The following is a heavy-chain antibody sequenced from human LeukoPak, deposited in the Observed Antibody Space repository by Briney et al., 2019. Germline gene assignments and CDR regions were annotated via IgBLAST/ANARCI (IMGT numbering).Heavy chain of an antibody. D-gene: IGHD4-17*01. Sequence: PGGSLRLSCAASGFTVSSNYMSWVRQAPGKGLEWVSVIYSGGSTYYADSVKGRFTISRDNSKNTLYLQMNSLRAEDTAVYYCAKGESTVTTGERGHYYYYGMDVWGQGTTVTVSS. CDR1: GFTVSSNY. J-gene: IGHJ6*02. V-gene: IGHV3-53*01. CDR3: AKGESTVTTGERGHYYYYGMDV. CDR2: IYSGGST.